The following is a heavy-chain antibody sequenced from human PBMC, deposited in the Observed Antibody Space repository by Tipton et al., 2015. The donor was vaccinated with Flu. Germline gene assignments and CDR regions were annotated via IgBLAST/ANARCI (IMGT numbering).Heavy chain of an antibody. CDR2: ISGSGDRT. J-gene: IGHJ4*02. D-gene: IGHD4-17*01. Sequence: SLRLSCAASGFTFSSYAMSWVRQVPGKGLDWVSGISGSGDRTQYADSVKGRFTISRDNSKNILFLQMNSLRAEDTAVYYYAKDLHGNYADYFDSWGQGTLVTVSS. CDR3: AKDLHGNYADYFDS. CDR1: GFTFSSYA. V-gene: IGHV3-23*01.